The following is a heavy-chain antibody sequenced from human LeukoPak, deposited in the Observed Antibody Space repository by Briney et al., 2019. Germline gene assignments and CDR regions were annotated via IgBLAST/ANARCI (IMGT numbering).Heavy chain of an antibody. Sequence: SETLSLTCAVYGGSFSGYYWSWIRQPPGKGLEWIGSIYYSGSTYYNPSLKSRVTISVDTSKNQFSLKLSSVTAADTAVYYCARGNKTIFGVVTPFDYWGQGTLVTVSS. CDR3: ARGNKTIFGVVTPFDY. CDR2: IYYSGST. V-gene: IGHV4-34*01. CDR1: GGSFSGYY. D-gene: IGHD3-3*01. J-gene: IGHJ4*02.